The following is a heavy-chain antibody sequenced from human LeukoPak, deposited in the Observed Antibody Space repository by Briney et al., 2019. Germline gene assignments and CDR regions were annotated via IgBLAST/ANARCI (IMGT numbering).Heavy chain of an antibody. Sequence: SETLSLTCTVSGGSISSYYWSWIRQPSGKGLEWIGYIYYSGSTNYNPSLKSRVTISVDTSKNQFSLKLSSVTAADTAVYYCAREANSYYFDYWGQGTLVTVSS. J-gene: IGHJ4*02. CDR3: AREANSYYFDY. CDR1: GGSISSYY. V-gene: IGHV4-59*01. CDR2: IYYSGST.